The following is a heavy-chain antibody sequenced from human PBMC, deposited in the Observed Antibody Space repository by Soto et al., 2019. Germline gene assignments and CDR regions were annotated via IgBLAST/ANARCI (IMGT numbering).Heavy chain of an antibody. CDR2: ISSSSSYI. D-gene: IGHD3-10*01. CDR3: ARNQWYPPDREPGHYYGSGSYAFDI. V-gene: IGHV3-21*01. Sequence: GGSLRLSCAASGFTFGSYSMNWVRQAPGKGLEWVSSISSSSSYIYYADSVKGRFTISRDNAKNSLYLQMNSLRAEDTAVYYCARNQWYPPDREPGHYYGSGSYAFDIWGQGTMVTVSS. J-gene: IGHJ3*02. CDR1: GFTFGSYS.